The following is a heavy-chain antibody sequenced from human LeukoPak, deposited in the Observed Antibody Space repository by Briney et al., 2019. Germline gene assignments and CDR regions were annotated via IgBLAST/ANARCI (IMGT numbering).Heavy chain of an antibody. D-gene: IGHD3-3*01. CDR3: ASAYDFWSGYYNVGY. Sequence: GGSLRLSCAASGFTFSSYWMHWVRQAPGKGLVWVSHIKSDGGSTSYADSVKGRFTISRDNAKDTLYLQMHSLRAEDTAVYYCASAYDFWSGYYNVGYWGQGTLVTVSS. CDR2: IKSDGGST. CDR1: GFTFSSYW. J-gene: IGHJ4*02. V-gene: IGHV3-74*01.